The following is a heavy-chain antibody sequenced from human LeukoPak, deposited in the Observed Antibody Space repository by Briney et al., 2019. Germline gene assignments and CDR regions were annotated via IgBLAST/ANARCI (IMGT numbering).Heavy chain of an antibody. V-gene: IGHV1-69*04. CDR3: ASQEVNGAPF. Sequence: GASVKVSCKASGGTFSSYAISWVRQAPGQGLEWMGRIIPILGIANYAQKFQGRVTITADNSTSTAYMELSSLRSEDTAVYYCASQEVNGAPFWGQGTLVTVSS. CDR2: IIPILGIA. J-gene: IGHJ4*02. D-gene: IGHD4-17*01. CDR1: GGTFSSYA.